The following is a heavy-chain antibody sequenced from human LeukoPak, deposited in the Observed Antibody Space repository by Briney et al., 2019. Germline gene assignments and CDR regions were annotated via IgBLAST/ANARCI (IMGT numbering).Heavy chain of an antibody. D-gene: IGHD3-10*01. CDR1: GYSISSGYY. J-gene: IGHJ6*03. Sequence: SETLSLTCTVSGYSISSGYYWGWIRQPPGKGLEWIGSIYHSGSTYYNPSLKSRVTISVDTSKNQFSLKLSSVTAADTAVYYCAREWDSLWFAEADVWGKGTTVTISS. CDR3: AREWDSLWFAEADV. V-gene: IGHV4-38-2*02. CDR2: IYHSGST.